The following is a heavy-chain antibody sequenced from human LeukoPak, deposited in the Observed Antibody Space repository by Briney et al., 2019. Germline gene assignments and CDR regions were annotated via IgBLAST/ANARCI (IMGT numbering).Heavy chain of an antibody. CDR2: ISSSSSYI. J-gene: IGHJ6*02. CDR1: GFTFSSYS. D-gene: IGHD4-17*01. Sequence: GGSLRLSCAASGFTFSSYSMNWVRQAPGKGLEWVSSISSSSSYIYYADSVKGRFTISRDKAKNSLYLQMNSLRAEATAVYYCARDFPTVTHNGMDVWGQGTTVTVSS. CDR3: ARDFPTVTHNGMDV. V-gene: IGHV3-21*01.